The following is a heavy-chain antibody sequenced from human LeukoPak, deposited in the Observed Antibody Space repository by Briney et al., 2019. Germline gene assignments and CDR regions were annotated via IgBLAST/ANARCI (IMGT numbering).Heavy chain of an antibody. Sequence: GASVKVSCKASGYTFTGYYMHWVRQAPGQGLEWMGWINPNSGGTNYAQKFQGRVTMTRDTSISTAYMELSRLRSDDTAVYYCARDQNSHYDSSGRRNDYWGQGTLVTVSS. V-gene: IGHV1-2*02. CDR2: INPNSGGT. CDR1: GYTFTGYY. CDR3: ARDQNSHYDSSGRRNDY. J-gene: IGHJ4*02. D-gene: IGHD3-22*01.